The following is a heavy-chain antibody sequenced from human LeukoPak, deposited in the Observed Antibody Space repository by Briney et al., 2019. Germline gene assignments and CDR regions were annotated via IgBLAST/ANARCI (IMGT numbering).Heavy chain of an antibody. CDR1: GFTFSSYA. D-gene: IGHD3-3*01. Sequence: GGSLRLSCAASGFTFSSYAMSWVRQAPGKGLEWVGFIRSRLYGGTAEYAASVKGRFTISRDDSKNIAYLQMNSLKMDDTAVYYCSRGVVENGHSPQYYYGMDVWGQGTTVTVSS. V-gene: IGHV3-49*04. J-gene: IGHJ6*02. CDR3: SRGVVENGHSPQYYYGMDV. CDR2: IRSRLYGGTA.